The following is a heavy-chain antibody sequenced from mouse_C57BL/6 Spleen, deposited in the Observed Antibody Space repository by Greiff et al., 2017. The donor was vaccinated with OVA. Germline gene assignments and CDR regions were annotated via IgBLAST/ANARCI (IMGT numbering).Heavy chain of an antibody. Sequence: EVMLVESGGGLVKPEGSLKLSCAASGFTFSSYAMSWVRQTPEKRLEWVATISDGGSYTYYPDNVKGRFTISRDNAKNNLYLQMSHLKSEDTAMYYCEREKSSGSWFAYWGQGTLVTVSA. CDR3: EREKSSGSWFAY. D-gene: IGHD3-2*02. CDR1: GFTFSSYA. V-gene: IGHV5-4*01. CDR2: ISDGGSYT. J-gene: IGHJ3*01.